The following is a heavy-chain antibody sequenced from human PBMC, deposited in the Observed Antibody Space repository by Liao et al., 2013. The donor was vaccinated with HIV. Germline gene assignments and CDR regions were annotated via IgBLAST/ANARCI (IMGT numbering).Heavy chain of an antibody. CDR3: ARDYFYDSSGYGVGAYDI. CDR1: GGSISSYY. CDR2: IYTSGST. J-gene: IGHJ3*02. D-gene: IGHD3-22*01. Sequence: QVQLQESGPGLVKPSETLSLTCTVSGGSISSYYWSWIRQPAGKGLEWIGRIYTSGSTNYNPSLKSRVTMSVDTSKNQFSLKLSSVTAADTAVYYCARDYFYDSSGYGVGAYDIWSQGTMVTVSS. V-gene: IGHV4-4*07.